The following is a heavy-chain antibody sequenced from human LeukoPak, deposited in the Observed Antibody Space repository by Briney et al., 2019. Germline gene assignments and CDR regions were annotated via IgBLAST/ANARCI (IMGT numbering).Heavy chain of an antibody. J-gene: IGHJ4*02. D-gene: IGHD3-22*01. CDR3: AREWAGGDSSAYPPFDY. CDR2: ISRSGTPI. CDR1: GFTFNDYY. V-gene: IGHV3-11*04. Sequence: GGSLRLSCAASGFTFNDYYMNWIRQAPGKGLEWVSYISRSGTPIYYADSVKGRFTISRDNARNSLHLQMNSLRAEDTAVYYCAREWAGGDSSAYPPFDYWGQGTLVTVS.